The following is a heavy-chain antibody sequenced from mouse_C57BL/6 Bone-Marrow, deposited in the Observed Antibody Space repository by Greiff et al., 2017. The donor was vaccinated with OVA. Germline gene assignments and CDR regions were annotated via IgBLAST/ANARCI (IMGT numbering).Heavy chain of an antibody. CDR1: GYTFTSYW. D-gene: IGHD1-1*01. V-gene: IGHV1-52*01. Sequence: QVQLQQPGAELVRPGSSVKLSCKASGYTFTSYWMHWVKQRPIQGLEWIGNIDPSDSETHYNQQFKDKATLTVDKSSSTAYMQLSSLTSDDSAVYYCARGATVYYFDYWGQGTTLTVSS. J-gene: IGHJ2*01. CDR3: ARGATVYYFDY. CDR2: IDPSDSET.